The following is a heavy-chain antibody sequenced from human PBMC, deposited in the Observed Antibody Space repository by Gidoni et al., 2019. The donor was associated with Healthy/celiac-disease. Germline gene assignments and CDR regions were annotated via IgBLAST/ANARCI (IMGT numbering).Heavy chain of an antibody. Sequence: QVQLVQSGAEVKKPGSPVKVSCKASGDTFSSYTLSWVRQDPGQGLEWMGRIIPILGIANYAQKFQGRVTITADKSTSTAYLEMSSLRSEDTVVYYCARDPMGDSHFDYWGQGTLVTVSS. CDR2: IIPILGIA. J-gene: IGHJ4*02. D-gene: IGHD2-21*02. V-gene: IGHV1-69*08. CDR1: GDTFSSYT. CDR3: ARDPMGDSHFDY.